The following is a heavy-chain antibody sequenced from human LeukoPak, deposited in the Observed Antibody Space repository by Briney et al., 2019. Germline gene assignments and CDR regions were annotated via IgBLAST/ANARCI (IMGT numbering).Heavy chain of an antibody. Sequence: GGSLRLSCAASGFTFSSYTMSWVRQAPGKGLEWVSTITTSDGNTYYADSVKGRFTVSRDNSKNTLFLQMNSLRAEDTAVYYCAKDVGNYYDSSGLNWGRGTLVTVSS. J-gene: IGHJ4*02. CDR2: ITTSDGNT. D-gene: IGHD3-22*01. CDR1: GFTFSSYT. CDR3: AKDVGNYYDSSGLN. V-gene: IGHV3-23*01.